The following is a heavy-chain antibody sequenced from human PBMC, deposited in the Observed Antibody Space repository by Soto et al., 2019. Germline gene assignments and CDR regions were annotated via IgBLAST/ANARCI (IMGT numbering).Heavy chain of an antibody. CDR3: AADLYYDFWSGYSYDY. Sequence: GGSLRLSCAVSGFSVSNTYMSWVRQAPGKGLEWVSVIYRGIATHYADSVKGRFTISRDNSKNTVYLQMNSLRAEDTAVYYCAADLYYDFWSGYSYDYWGQGTLVTVSS. CDR2: IYRGIAT. D-gene: IGHD3-3*01. V-gene: IGHV3-53*01. CDR1: GFSVSNTY. J-gene: IGHJ4*02.